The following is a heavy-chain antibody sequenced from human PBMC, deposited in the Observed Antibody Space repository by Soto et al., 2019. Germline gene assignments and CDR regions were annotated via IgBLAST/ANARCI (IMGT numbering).Heavy chain of an antibody. J-gene: IGHJ6*02. CDR2: ISSSSSYI. Sequence: GGSLRLSCAASGFTFSSYSMNWVRQAPGKGLEWVSSISSSSSYIYYADSVKGRFTISRDNAKNSLFLQMNSLRAEDTAVYYCARDSGSSWYQAYGMDVWGQGTTVTSP. CDR1: GFTFSSYS. V-gene: IGHV3-21*01. D-gene: IGHD6-13*01. CDR3: ARDSGSSWYQAYGMDV.